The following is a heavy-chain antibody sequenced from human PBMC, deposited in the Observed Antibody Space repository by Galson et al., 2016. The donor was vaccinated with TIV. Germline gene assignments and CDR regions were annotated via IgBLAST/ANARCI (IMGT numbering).Heavy chain of an antibody. CDR2: SDWEDDQ. CDR3: ARSSGSSLED. Sequence: PALVKPTQTLTLTCTFSGFSLTTPGMCGSWIRHPPGKALEWLARSDWEDDQYYSTSLKTRITISKDTSKNQVVRKMTNLDPADTATYYCARSSGSSLEDWGRGTLVTVSS. J-gene: IGHJ4*02. V-gene: IGHV2-70*11. D-gene: IGHD3-22*01. CDR1: GFSLTTPGMC.